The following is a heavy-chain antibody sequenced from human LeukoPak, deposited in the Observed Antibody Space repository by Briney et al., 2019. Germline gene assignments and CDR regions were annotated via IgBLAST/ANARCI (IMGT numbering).Heavy chain of an antibody. CDR2: IDPSDSYT. V-gene: IGHV5-10-1*01. D-gene: IGHD4-17*01. J-gene: IGHJ3*02. Sequence: PGESLRISCKGSGYSFTSYWISWVRQMPGKGLEWMGRIDPSDSYTNYSPSFQGHVTISADKSISTAYLQWSCLKASDTAMYYCARLDGAPRLGYAFDIWGQGTMVTVSS. CDR1: GYSFTSYW. CDR3: ARLDGAPRLGYAFDI.